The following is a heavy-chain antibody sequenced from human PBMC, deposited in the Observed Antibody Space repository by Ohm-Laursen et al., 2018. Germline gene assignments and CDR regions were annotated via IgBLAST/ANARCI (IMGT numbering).Heavy chain of an antibody. CDR2: ISGSGGST. Sequence: SLRLSCAASGFTFSSYAMSWVRQAPGKGLEWVSAISGSGGSTYYADSVEGRFTISRDNSKNTLYLQMNSLRVEDTAVYFCARDKYSKYYYYYGLGVWGQGTTVTVSS. V-gene: IGHV3-23*01. CDR1: GFTFSSYA. D-gene: IGHD4-11*01. J-gene: IGHJ6*01. CDR3: ARDKYSKYYYYYGLGV.